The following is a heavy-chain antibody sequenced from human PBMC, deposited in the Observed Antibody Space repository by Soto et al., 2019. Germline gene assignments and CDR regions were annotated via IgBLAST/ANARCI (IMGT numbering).Heavy chain of an antibody. CDR1: GYSFSSYV. CDR2: ISGAGTSK. J-gene: IGHJ4*02. CDR3: AKDLLSTVTTLGH. D-gene: IGHD4-17*01. Sequence: EVQLLDSGGGFVQPGGSLRLSCAASGYSFSSYVMTWVRLAPGKGPEWVSSISGAGTSKFYADSVKGRFTISRDNSKNILYLEMDSLRAEDTAVYYCAKDLLSTVTTLGHWGQGTLVTVSA. V-gene: IGHV3-23*01.